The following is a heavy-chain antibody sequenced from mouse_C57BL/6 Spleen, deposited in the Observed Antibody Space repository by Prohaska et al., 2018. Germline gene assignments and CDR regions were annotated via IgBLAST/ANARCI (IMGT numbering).Heavy chain of an antibody. CDR2: IDPEDGET. CDR1: GFNIKDYY. V-gene: IGHV14-2*01. D-gene: IGHD1-1*01. CDR3: ARSYYYGRSYDFDY. J-gene: IGHJ2*01. Sequence: EVQLQQYGAELVKPGASVKLSCTASGFNIKDYYMHWVNQRTEQGLEWIGRIDPEDGETKYSPKFQGKATRAADTSSNTAYLQLSSLTSEDTAVYYCARSYYYGRSYDFDYWGQGTTLTFSS.